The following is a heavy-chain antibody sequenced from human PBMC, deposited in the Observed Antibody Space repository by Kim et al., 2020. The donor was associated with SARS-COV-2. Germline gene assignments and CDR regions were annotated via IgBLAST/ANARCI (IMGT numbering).Heavy chain of an antibody. CDR3: ARDVIVATMKAYYYYGMDV. J-gene: IGHJ6*02. Sequence: GGSLRLSCAASGFTFSSYSMNWVRQAPGKGLEWVSSISSSSSYIYYADSVKGRFTISRDNAKNSLYLQMNSLRAEDTAVYYCARDVIVATMKAYYYYGMDVWGQGTTVTVSS. V-gene: IGHV3-21*01. CDR2: ISSSSSYI. CDR1: GFTFSSYS. D-gene: IGHD5-12*01.